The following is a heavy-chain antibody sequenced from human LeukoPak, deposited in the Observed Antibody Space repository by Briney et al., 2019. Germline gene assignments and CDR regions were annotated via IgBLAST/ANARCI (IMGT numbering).Heavy chain of an antibody. CDR1: GYTFTDYY. CDR2: IIPIFGTA. CDR3: ARGGVRYCSSSTCYIFYF. Sequence: GASVKVSCKASGYTFTDYYMHWVRQAPGQGLEWMGGIIPIFGTANYAQDFQGRVTITADESTSTAYMELSSLRSEDTAVYYCARGGVRYCSSSTCYIFYFWGQGTLVTVSS. V-gene: IGHV1-69*13. J-gene: IGHJ4*02. D-gene: IGHD2/OR15-2a*01.